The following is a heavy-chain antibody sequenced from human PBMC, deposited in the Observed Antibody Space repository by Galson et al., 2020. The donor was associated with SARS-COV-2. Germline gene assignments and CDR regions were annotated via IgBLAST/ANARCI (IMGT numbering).Heavy chain of an antibody. V-gene: IGHV3-48*02. CDR1: GFSFSSFA. Sequence: GGSLRLTCSASGFSFSSFAMNWVRQAPGRGLEWISYISTGSTSIYYVDSVKGRFTISRDDAKNSLYLQMNRLRDEDTGLYYCARASPGVDVWGQGTTVAVSS. CDR3: ARASPGVDV. CDR2: ISTGSTSI. J-gene: IGHJ6*02.